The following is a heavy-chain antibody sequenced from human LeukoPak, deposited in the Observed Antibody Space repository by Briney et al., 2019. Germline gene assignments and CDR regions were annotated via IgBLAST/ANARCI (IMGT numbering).Heavy chain of an antibody. Sequence: GGSLRLSCAASGFTFSSYAMHWVRQAPGKGLEWVAVISYDGSNKYYADSVKGRFTISRDKSKNTLYLQMNSLRAEDTAVYYCARAYLTVTTGDLGYWGQGTLVTVSS. CDR3: ARAYLTVTTGDLGY. V-gene: IGHV3-30-3*01. CDR1: GFTFSSYA. CDR2: ISYDGSNK. D-gene: IGHD4-17*01. J-gene: IGHJ4*02.